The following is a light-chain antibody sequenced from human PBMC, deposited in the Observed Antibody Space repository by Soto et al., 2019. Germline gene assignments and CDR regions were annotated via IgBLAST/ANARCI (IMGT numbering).Light chain of an antibody. V-gene: IGKV1-39*01. Sequence: DIQMTQSPSSLSASVGYRVTITCRASQSISSYLNWYQQKPGKAPKLLIYAASSLQSGVPSRFSGSGSGTDFTLTISSLQPEDFATYYCQQSYSTPTFGQWTKVEIK. CDR1: QSISSY. J-gene: IGKJ1*01. CDR2: AAS. CDR3: QQSYSTPT.